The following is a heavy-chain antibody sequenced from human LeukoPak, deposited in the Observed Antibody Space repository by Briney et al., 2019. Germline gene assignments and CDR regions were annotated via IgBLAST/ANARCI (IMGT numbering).Heavy chain of an antibody. D-gene: IGHD2-2*01. CDR1: GFTFSSYW. CDR2: IRQDGNEK. Sequence: QPGGSLRLSCAGSGFTFSSYWMSWVRQAPGKGLERVANIRQDGNEKYYVDSVKGRFTISRDNAKKSLYLQMNSLRAEDTAVYYCATQPAAADVDYWGQGTLVTVSS. V-gene: IGHV3-7*03. CDR3: ATQPAAADVDY. J-gene: IGHJ4*02.